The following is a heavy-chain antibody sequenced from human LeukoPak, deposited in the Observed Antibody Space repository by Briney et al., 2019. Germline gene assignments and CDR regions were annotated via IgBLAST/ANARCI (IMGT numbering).Heavy chain of an antibody. J-gene: IGHJ2*01. CDR1: GYTFTSYD. V-gene: IGHV1-8*01. D-gene: IGHD2-15*01. Sequence: ASVKVSCKASGYTFTSYDISWVRQATGQGLEWMGWMNPISGNTGYAQKFQGRVTTTRGTSISTAYMELSSLRSEDTAVYYCARPYCSGGDCLRYFDLWGRGTLITVSS. CDR3: ARPYCSGGDCLRYFDL. CDR2: MNPISGNT.